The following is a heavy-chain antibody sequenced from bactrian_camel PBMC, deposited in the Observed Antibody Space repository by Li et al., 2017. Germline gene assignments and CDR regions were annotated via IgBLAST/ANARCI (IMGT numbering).Heavy chain of an antibody. J-gene: IGHJ6*01. CDR3: AASGRLYCSGGDVTFSS. V-gene: IGHV3S55*01. D-gene: IGHD2*01. CDR2: IESDGST. Sequence: HVQLVESGGASVQAGGSLRLSCVASGDTIGRYCMGWFRQIPDKEREGVAGIESDGSTSYTDSVKGRFTISQDNAKNTLYLQMNSLKPEDTAMYICAASGRLYCSGGDVTFSSWGRGTQVTVS. CDR1: GDTIGRYC.